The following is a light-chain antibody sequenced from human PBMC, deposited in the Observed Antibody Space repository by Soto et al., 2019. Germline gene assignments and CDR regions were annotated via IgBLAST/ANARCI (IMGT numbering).Light chain of an antibody. CDR2: DAS. V-gene: IGKV3-11*01. CDR3: QQSDNWPPT. Sequence: EIVLTQSPATLSLSPGESATLSCRASQSVNSYLAWYQQRPGQAPSLLMYDASSRATGIPARFSGSGSATDFTLTISSLEPEDFAVYYCQQSDNWPPTFGGGTKLKIK. J-gene: IGKJ4*01. CDR1: QSVNSY.